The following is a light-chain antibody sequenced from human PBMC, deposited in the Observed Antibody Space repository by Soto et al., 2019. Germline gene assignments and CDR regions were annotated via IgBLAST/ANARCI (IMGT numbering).Light chain of an antibody. CDR1: SSDVGSYNL. J-gene: IGLJ3*02. CDR3: AAWDDSLSGPLLV. V-gene: IGLV1-47*02. Sequence: QSALTQPASVSGSPGQSITISCTGTSSDVGSYNLVSWYQQLPGAAPKLLIYINDQRPSGVPDRFSGSKSGTSASLAISGLRSEDEADYYCAAWDDSLSGPLLVFGGGTKLTVL. CDR2: IND.